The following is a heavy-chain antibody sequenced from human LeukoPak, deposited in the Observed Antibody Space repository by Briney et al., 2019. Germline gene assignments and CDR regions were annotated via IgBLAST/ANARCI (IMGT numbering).Heavy chain of an antibody. J-gene: IGHJ4*02. D-gene: IGHD3-10*01. CDR3: ARIDPLGFFDY. V-gene: IGHV4-59*01. Sequence: PSETLSLNCTVSDDFTSKFYWSWIRQPPGKGLEWIGHLFLSGATNYSPSLKSRPTMSVDTSKMHFSLRLTSVTAADTAVYFCARIDPLGFFDYWGQGMLVTVSS. CDR2: LFLSGAT. CDR1: DDFTSKFY.